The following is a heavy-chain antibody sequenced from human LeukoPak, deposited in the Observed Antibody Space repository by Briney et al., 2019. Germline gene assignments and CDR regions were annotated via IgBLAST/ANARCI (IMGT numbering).Heavy chain of an antibody. CDR1: GFTFSSYW. V-gene: IGHV3-74*01. CDR3: ARAFAGSSWSN. J-gene: IGHJ4*02. Sequence: VGSLRLSCAASGFTFSSYWMHWVRQAPGKGLVWVSRINSDGSSTSYADSVKGRFTISRDNAKNTLYLQMNSLRAEDTAVYYCARAFAGSSWSNWGQGTLVTVSS. CDR2: INSDGSST. D-gene: IGHD6-13*01.